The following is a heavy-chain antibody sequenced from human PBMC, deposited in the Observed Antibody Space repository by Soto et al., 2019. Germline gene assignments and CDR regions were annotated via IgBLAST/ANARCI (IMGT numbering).Heavy chain of an antibody. J-gene: IGHJ4*02. Sequence: QVQLQESGPGLVKPSQTLSLTCSVSGASISDGNYYWTWIRQSPARGLEWIGYVYYSGSTYYNPSLQSRVSISADTSNNYYSLELNSVTVADTVVYFCARGRFLDFWGQGILVTVSS. CDR1: GASISDGNYY. D-gene: IGHD3-3*01. V-gene: IGHV4-30-4*01. CDR2: VYYSGST. CDR3: ARGRFLDF.